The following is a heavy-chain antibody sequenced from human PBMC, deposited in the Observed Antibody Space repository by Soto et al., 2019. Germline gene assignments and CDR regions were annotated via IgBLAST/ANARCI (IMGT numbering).Heavy chain of an antibody. CDR2: ISGSGGST. Sequence: EVQLLESGGGLVQPGGSLRLSCADSGLTFSSYAMNWGRQAPGKGLEWVSVISGSGGSTYYADSVKGRFTISRDKFNSTLYLQMMSRRAEDTAVYYCANRNYGSEFVYLGQVILVTVSS. D-gene: IGHD3-10*01. CDR3: ANRNYGSEFVY. J-gene: IGHJ4*02. V-gene: IGHV3-23*01. CDR1: GLTFSSYA.